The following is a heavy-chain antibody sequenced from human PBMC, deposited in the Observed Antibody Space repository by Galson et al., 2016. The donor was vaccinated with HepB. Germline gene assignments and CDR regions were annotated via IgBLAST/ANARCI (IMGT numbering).Heavy chain of an antibody. CDR3: AKEFPFRNYEVAFDI. Sequence: SLRLSCAASGFSFSTYAMSWVRQTPGTGLEWVSAIGGNGGSPNYADSVKGRFTISRDNSKNMLFLQMNSLRAEDTAVYYCAKEFPFRNYEVAFDIWGQGTMVTVSS. J-gene: IGHJ3*02. CDR2: IGGNGGSP. D-gene: IGHD3-3*01. V-gene: IGHV3-23*01. CDR1: GFSFSTYA.